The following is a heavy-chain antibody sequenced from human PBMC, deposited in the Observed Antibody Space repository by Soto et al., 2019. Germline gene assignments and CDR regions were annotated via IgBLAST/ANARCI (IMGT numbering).Heavy chain of an antibody. CDR1: GFTFSSYS. Sequence: GGSLRLPCAASGFTFSSYSMNWVRQAPGKGLEWVSSISSSSSYIYYADSVKGRFTISRDNAKNSLYLQMNSLRAEDTAVYYCARGIYSGADDAFDIWGQGTMVTVSS. CDR3: ARGIYSGADDAFDI. D-gene: IGHD2-21*01. CDR2: ISSSSSYI. J-gene: IGHJ3*02. V-gene: IGHV3-21*01.